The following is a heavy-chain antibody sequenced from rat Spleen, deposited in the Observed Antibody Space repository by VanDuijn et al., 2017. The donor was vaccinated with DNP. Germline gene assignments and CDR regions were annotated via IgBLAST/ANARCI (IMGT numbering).Heavy chain of an antibody. V-gene: IGHV2S8*01. CDR1: GFSLTNSG. D-gene: IGHD1-1*01. Sequence: QVQLKESGPGLVQPSQTLSLTCTVFGFSLTNSGLRWVPQPPGKGLEWIAAISSGGSTYYNSVFKFRLSISRDTSKSQVFLKMNSLQTEDSAIYFCSRDDSGPYYWGQGVMVTVSS. J-gene: IGHJ2*01. CDR2: ISSGGST. CDR3: SRDDSGPYY.